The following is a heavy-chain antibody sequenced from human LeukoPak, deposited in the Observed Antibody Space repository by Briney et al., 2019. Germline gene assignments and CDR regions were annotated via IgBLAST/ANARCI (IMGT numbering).Heavy chain of an antibody. CDR1: GFTFSSYG. D-gene: IGHD3-10*01. V-gene: IGHV3-30*03. Sequence: GGSLRLSCAASGFTFSSYGMHWVRQAPGKGLEWVAVISYDGSNKYYADSVKGRFTISRDNSKNTLYLQMNSLRAEDTAVYYCATAVWFGEPNYYYYGMDVWGQGTTVTVSS. CDR3: ATAVWFGEPNYYYYGMDV. CDR2: ISYDGSNK. J-gene: IGHJ6*02.